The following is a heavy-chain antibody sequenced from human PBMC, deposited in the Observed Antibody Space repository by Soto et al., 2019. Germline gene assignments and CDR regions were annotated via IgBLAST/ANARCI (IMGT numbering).Heavy chain of an antibody. CDR1: GGSISSGDYY. CDR3: ARDALTLSPSLEYFFGAFDI. CDR2: IYYSGST. Sequence: QVQLQESGPGLVKPSQTLSLTCTVSGGSISSGDYYWSWIRQPPGKGLEWIGYIYYSGSTYYNPSLQSRVTISVDTSKNQFSLKLSSVTAADTAVYYCARDALTLSPSLEYFFGAFDIWGQGTMVTVSS. J-gene: IGHJ3*02. V-gene: IGHV4-30-4*01. D-gene: IGHD3-10*01.